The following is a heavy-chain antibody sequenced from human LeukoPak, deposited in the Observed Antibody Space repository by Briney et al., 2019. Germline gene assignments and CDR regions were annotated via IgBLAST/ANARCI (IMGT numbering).Heavy chain of an antibody. Sequence: PGGSLRLSCAASGFTFSSYAMSWVGQAQGKGLEWVSPFSGSGGSTYYADSVKGRFTISRDNSKNTRYLQMNSLRAEDTAVYYCAKGPKGAYGDFFDYWGQGTLVTVSS. D-gene: IGHD4-17*01. CDR2: FSGSGGST. J-gene: IGHJ4*02. CDR1: GFTFSSYA. V-gene: IGHV3-23*01. CDR3: AKGPKGAYGDFFDY.